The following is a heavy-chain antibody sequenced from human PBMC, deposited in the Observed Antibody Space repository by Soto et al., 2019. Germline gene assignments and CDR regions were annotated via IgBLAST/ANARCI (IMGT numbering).Heavy chain of an antibody. V-gene: IGHV3-15*07. CDR3: TTLGHYYDSSPLDV. D-gene: IGHD3-22*01. CDR1: GFTFTNAW. J-gene: IGHJ6*02. CDR2: IKSKTDGGTT. Sequence: EVQLVESGGGLVKPGESLRLSCAASGFTFTNAWMNWVRQVPGKGLEWVGRIKSKTDGGTTDYAAPVKGRFTISRDDSKNTLYLQVNSLKTEDTAVYYCTTLGHYYDSSPLDVWGQGTTVTVSS.